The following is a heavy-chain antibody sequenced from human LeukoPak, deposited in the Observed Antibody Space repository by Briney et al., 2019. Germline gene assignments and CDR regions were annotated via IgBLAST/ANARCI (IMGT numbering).Heavy chain of an antibody. J-gene: IGHJ4*02. V-gene: IGHV3-23*01. CDR2: LRGNGET. Sequence: GGSLRLSWAASGLSFSTFAISWVRQGPARGLEWVSSLRGNGETFYADSVKGRFTLSSDSSRNTVYFQLNNLRVEDTAIYYCARASWVSSTDAVRWGQGTLVTVS. CDR1: GLSFSTFA. CDR3: ARASWVSSTDAVR. D-gene: IGHD3-16*01.